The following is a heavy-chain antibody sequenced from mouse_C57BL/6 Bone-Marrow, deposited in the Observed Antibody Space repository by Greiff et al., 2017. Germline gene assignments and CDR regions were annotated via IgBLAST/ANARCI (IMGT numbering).Heavy chain of an antibody. Sequence: EVMLVESGGDLVKPGGSLKLSCAASGFTFSSYGMSWVRQTPDKRLEWVATISSGGSYTYYPDSVKGRFPISRDNAKNTLFLPMSSLKSEDTAMYYCAKGIYGNPFAYWGQGTLVTVSA. J-gene: IGHJ3*01. D-gene: IGHD2-1*01. V-gene: IGHV5-6*01. CDR2: ISSGGSYT. CDR3: AKGIYGNPFAY. CDR1: GFTFSSYG.